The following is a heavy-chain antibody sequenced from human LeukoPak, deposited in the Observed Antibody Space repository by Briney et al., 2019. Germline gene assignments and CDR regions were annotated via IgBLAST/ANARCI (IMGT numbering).Heavy chain of an antibody. J-gene: IGHJ4*02. D-gene: IGHD6-13*01. V-gene: IGHV1-3*01. Sequence: ASVKVSCKAAGYTFTSYATHWVRQAPGQRLEWMGWINAGNGNTKYSQKFQGRVTITRDTSASTAYMELSSLRSEDTAVYYCARDAGAAAGHFDYWGQGTLVTVSS. CDR3: ARDAGAAAGHFDY. CDR1: GYTFTSYA. CDR2: INAGNGNT.